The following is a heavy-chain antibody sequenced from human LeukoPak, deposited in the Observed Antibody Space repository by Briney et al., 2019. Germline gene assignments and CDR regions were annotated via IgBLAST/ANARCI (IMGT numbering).Heavy chain of an antibody. CDR1: GYTFTSYG. J-gene: IGHJ4*02. D-gene: IGHD1-1*01. CDR3: ARRKGSEVPGNDY. V-gene: IGHV1-18*01. CDR2: ISPYNGNT. Sequence: ASVKVSCKASGYTFTSYGISWVRQAPGQGLEWLGWISPYNGNTNYSPKLQGRVALTTDTSTSTDYMELRSLRSDDAAVYYCARRKGSEVPGNDYWGQGTLVTVSS.